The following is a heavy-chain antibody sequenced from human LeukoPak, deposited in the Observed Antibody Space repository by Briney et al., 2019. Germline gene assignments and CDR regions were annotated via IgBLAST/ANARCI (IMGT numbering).Heavy chain of an antibody. Sequence: SLKVSCKASGGTFSSYAISWVRQAPGQGLEWMRGIIPIFGTANYAQKFQGRVTITTDESTSTAYMELSSLRSEDTAVYYCARGGDILTGYYHVKYYYYMDVWGKGTTVTVSS. CDR3: ARGGDILTGYYHVKYYYYMDV. CDR2: IIPIFGTA. J-gene: IGHJ6*03. CDR1: GGTFSSYA. D-gene: IGHD3-9*01. V-gene: IGHV1-69*05.